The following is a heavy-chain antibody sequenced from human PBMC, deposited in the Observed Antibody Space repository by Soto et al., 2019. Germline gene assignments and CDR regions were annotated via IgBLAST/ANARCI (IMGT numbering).Heavy chain of an antibody. Sequence: GGSLRLSCAASGFTFSDFGMHWVRQAPGKGLEWVAIISYDGILKYYADSVKGRFTISRDTSKGAVYLQMNSLTPADTAIYYCARARLVGLTTWDYFDYWGQGTLVTVSS. D-gene: IGHD1-1*01. CDR2: ISYDGILK. CDR1: GFTFSDFG. J-gene: IGHJ4*02. CDR3: ARARLVGLTTWDYFDY. V-gene: IGHV3-30*03.